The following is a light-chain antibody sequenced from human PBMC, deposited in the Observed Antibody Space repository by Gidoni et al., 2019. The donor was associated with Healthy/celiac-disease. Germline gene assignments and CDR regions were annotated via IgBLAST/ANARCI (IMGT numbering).Light chain of an antibody. V-gene: IGKV3-20*01. CDR3: QQYGSSPWT. CDR1: LSVSSSY. CDR2: GAS. J-gene: IGKJ1*01. Sequence: EMVLTQAPGTLSLSPGERATLYCRASLSVSSSYLAWYQQKPGQAPRLLIYGASSRATGIPDRFSGSGSGTDFTLTISRLEPEDFAVYYCQQYGSSPWTFGQGTKVEIK.